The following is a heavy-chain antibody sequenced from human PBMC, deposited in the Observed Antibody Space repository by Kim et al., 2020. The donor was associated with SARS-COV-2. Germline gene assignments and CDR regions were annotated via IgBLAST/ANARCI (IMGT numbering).Heavy chain of an antibody. J-gene: IGHJ6*03. D-gene: IGHD3-22*01. CDR3: ARGARGLAIVVVITPYYYYYMDV. CDR2: INHSGST. CDR1: GGSFSGYY. V-gene: IGHV4-34*01. Sequence: SETLSLTCAVYGGSFSGYYWSWIRQPPGKGLEWIGEINHSGSTNYNPSLKSRVTISVDTSKNQFSLKLSSVTAADTAVYYCARGARGLAIVVVITPYYYYYMDVWGKGTTVTVSS.